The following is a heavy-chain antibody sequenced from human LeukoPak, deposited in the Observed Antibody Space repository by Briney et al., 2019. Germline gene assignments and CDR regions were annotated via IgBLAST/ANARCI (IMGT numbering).Heavy chain of an antibody. Sequence: PGGSLRLSCATSGFTFSTYWMSWVRQAPGKGLEWVANIKQDGSEKYYVDSVKGRFIISRDNAKNSLYLQMNSLRAEDTAVYYCANGDGFDYWGQGTLVTVSS. CDR2: IKQDGSEK. CDR1: GFTFSTYW. CDR3: ANGDGFDY. J-gene: IGHJ4*02. D-gene: IGHD5-24*01. V-gene: IGHV3-7*01.